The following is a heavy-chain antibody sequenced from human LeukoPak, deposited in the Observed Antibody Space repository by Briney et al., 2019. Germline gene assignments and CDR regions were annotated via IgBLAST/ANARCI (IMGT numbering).Heavy chain of an antibody. D-gene: IGHD6-13*01. V-gene: IGHV3-7*04. Sequence: GGSLRLSCAASGFTFSSYWMSWVRQAPGKGLEWVANIKQDGSEKYYVDSVKGRFTISRDNAKNSLYLQMNSLRAEDTAVYYCARVRSSSWYSGLGPKLVVDAFDIWGQGTMVTVSS. CDR1: GFTFSSYW. CDR3: ARVRSSSWYSGLGPKLVVDAFDI. J-gene: IGHJ3*02. CDR2: IKQDGSEK.